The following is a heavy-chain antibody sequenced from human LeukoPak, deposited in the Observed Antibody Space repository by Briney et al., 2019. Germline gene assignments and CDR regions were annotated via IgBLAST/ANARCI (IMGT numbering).Heavy chain of an antibody. Sequence: GGSLRLSCAASGFTLNGYGMSWVRQAPGKGLEWVSAISPTGAGTYYADSVKGLFTISRDNSKNTLYLQMNSLRAEDTAVYYCAKYTERAFDIWGQGTMVTVSS. CDR1: GFTLNGYG. CDR2: ISPTGAGT. V-gene: IGHV3-23*01. CDR3: AKYTERAFDI. D-gene: IGHD2-2*02. J-gene: IGHJ3*02.